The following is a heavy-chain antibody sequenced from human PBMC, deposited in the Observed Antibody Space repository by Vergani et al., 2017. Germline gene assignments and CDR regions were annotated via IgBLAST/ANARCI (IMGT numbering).Heavy chain of an antibody. CDR2: INHSGST. CDR1: GGSFSGYY. D-gene: IGHD3-10*01. Sequence: QVQLQQWGAGLLKPSETLSLTCAVYGGSFSGYYWSWIRQPPGKGLEWIGEINHSGSTNYNPSLKSRVTISVDTSKNQFSLKLSSVTAADTAVYYCARTPRNYYGSGSYDWGQGTLVTDSS. CDR3: ARTPRNYYGSGSYD. J-gene: IGHJ4*02. V-gene: IGHV4-34*01.